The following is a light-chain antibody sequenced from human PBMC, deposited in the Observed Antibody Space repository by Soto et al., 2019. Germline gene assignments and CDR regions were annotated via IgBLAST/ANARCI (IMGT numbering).Light chain of an antibody. V-gene: IGLV1-44*01. CDR3: AAWEASLDGYV. CDR1: SSNLGDNT. Sequence: SVLTQPPSASGTPRERVTITCTTSSSNLGDNTVNWYQQVPGTAPKLLIYSYDQRPSGVPDRFSGSKSGTSASLAISGLQSEDEADYYCAAWEASLDGYVFGTGTKVTVL. CDR2: SYD. J-gene: IGLJ1*01.